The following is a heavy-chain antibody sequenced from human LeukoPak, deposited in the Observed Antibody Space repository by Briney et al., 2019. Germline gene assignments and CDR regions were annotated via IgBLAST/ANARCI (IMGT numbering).Heavy chain of an antibody. J-gene: IGHJ4*02. Sequence: ASVKVSCKASGYTFTGYYMHWVRQAPGQGLEWMGWINPNSGGTNYAQKFQGRVTMTRDTSISTAYMELSRLRSDDMAVYYCARDLLGVGANRFDYWGQGTLVTVSS. V-gene: IGHV1-2*02. CDR2: INPNSGGT. CDR3: ARDLLGVGANRFDY. CDR1: GYTFTGYY. D-gene: IGHD1-26*01.